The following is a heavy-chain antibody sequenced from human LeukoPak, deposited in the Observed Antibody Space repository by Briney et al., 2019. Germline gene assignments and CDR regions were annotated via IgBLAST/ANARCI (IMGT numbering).Heavy chain of an antibody. CDR2: IYYSGST. Sequence: PSETLSLTCSVSGGSVSTNYWSWIRQPPGKGLEWIGYIYYSGSTNYNPSLQRRVTISVDTSKNQFSLKLSSVTAADTAVYYCARGRTTYYYDSVGYYRDAFDIWGQGTMVTVSS. V-gene: IGHV4-59*02. CDR3: ARGRTTYYYDSVGYYRDAFDI. D-gene: IGHD3-22*01. J-gene: IGHJ3*02. CDR1: GGSVSTNY.